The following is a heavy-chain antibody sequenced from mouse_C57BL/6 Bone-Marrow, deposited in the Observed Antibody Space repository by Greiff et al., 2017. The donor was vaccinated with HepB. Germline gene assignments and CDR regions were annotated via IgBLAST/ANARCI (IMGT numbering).Heavy chain of an antibody. V-gene: IGHV1-55*01. CDR1: GYTFTSYW. CDR2: IYPGSGST. Sequence: QVQLQQPGAELVKPGASVKMSCKASGYTFTSYWITWVKQRPGQGLDWIGDIYPGSGSTNYNEKFKSKATLTVDTSSSTAYMQRSSLTSEDSAVYYCARWAYYSNLYAMDYWGQGTSVTVSS. D-gene: IGHD2-5*01. CDR3: ARWAYYSNLYAMDY. J-gene: IGHJ4*01.